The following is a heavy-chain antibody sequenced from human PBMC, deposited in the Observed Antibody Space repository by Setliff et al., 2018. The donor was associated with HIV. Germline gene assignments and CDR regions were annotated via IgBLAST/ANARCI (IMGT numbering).Heavy chain of an antibody. D-gene: IGHD2-21*01. CDR1: GGSISRSTHH. J-gene: IGHJ4*02. Sequence: PSETLSLTCTVSGGSISRSTHHWAWIRQPPGKGLEWIGALSSKGQAYYNPSLKSRVAISIDSSKNLFSLRLDSLTAADTAVYYCAALDLDLVKYYYMDYWGPGALVTVSS. CDR2: LSSKGQA. CDR3: AALDLDLVKYYYMDY. V-gene: IGHV4-39*07.